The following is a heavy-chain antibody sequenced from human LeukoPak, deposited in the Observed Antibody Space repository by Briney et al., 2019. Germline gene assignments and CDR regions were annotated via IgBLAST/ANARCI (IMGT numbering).Heavy chain of an antibody. Sequence: PGGSLRLSCAASGFTFNSYTMSWVRQAPGKGLEWVSAISGGGGGIYYADSVKGRFTISRDNSKNTLYLQMNSLRAEDTAVYYCAKGGSSWYYFDYWGQGTLVTVSS. D-gene: IGHD6-13*01. V-gene: IGHV3-23*01. CDR1: GFTFNSYT. CDR2: ISGGGGGI. CDR3: AKGGSSWYYFDY. J-gene: IGHJ4*02.